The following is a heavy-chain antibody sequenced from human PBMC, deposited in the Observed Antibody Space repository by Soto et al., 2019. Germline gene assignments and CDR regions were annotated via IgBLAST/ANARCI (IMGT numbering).Heavy chain of an antibody. CDR1: GFSVRTDW. Sequence: TGGSLRLSCEGSGFSVRTDWMSWVRQAPGKGLEWVANIQPDESEKNYVDSVKGRFTISRDNAKNALYLQMDSLRAEDTAVYYWAARGGSYGYFDYWGQGTLVTVS. CDR2: IQPDESEK. V-gene: IGHV3-7*05. J-gene: IGHJ4*02. CDR3: AARGGSYGYFDY. D-gene: IGHD1-26*01.